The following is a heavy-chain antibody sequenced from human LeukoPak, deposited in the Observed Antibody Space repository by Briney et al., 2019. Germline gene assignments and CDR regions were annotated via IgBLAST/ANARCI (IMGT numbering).Heavy chain of an antibody. CDR2: IFYSGST. J-gene: IGHJ4*02. V-gene: IGHV4-59*01. CDR1: GGSLTSYF. D-gene: IGHD6-13*01. CDR3: ARDKQPGDY. Sequence: SETLSLTCTVSGGSLTSYFWSWIRQPPGKGLEWIGYIFYSGSTNYNPSLKSRVTISVDTSKNQFSLRLSSVTAADTAVYYCARDKQPGDYWGQGTLVTVSS.